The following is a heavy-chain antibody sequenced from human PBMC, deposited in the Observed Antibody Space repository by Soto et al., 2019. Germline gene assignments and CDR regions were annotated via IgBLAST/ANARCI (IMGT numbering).Heavy chain of an antibody. J-gene: IGHJ4*02. CDR2: INSGSSAI. Sequence: PGGSLRLSCAAFGFTFSGFSMSWVRQAPGKGLEWISYINSGSSAIQYADSVKGRFTISRDNGKNSLYLQMSSLRAEDTAVYYCARLRVSADNWGPGTLVTVSS. CDR1: GFTFSGFS. CDR3: ARLRVSADN. V-gene: IGHV3-48*01. D-gene: IGHD2-21*01.